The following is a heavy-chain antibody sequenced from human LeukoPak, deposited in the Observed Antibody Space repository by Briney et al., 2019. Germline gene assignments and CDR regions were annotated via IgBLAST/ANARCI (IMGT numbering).Heavy chain of an antibody. CDR2: IFLGETT. J-gene: IGHJ4*02. V-gene: IGHV4-38-2*02. CDR1: GYSISSGPY. D-gene: IGHD3-22*01. Sequence: SETLSLTCTVSGYSISSGPYWGWIRQPPGKGLEWVASIFLGETTYYNPSLKSRVTISVDTSKNQFSLKLSSVTAADTAVYYCARGRGSGYPDYWGQGTLVTVSS. CDR3: ARGRGSGYPDY.